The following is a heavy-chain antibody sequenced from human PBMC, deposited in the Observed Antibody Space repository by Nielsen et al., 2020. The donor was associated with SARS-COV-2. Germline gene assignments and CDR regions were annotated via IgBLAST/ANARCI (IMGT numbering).Heavy chain of an antibody. CDR2: IKQDGSEK. Sequence: GESLKISCAASGFTFSSYWMSWVRQAPGKGLEWVANIKQDGSEKYYVDSVKGRFTISRDNAKNSLYLQMNSLRAEDTAVYYCAREGIAVAGGVDYWGQGTLVTASS. CDR1: GFTFSSYW. CDR3: AREGIAVAGGVDY. V-gene: IGHV3-7*01. J-gene: IGHJ4*02. D-gene: IGHD6-19*01.